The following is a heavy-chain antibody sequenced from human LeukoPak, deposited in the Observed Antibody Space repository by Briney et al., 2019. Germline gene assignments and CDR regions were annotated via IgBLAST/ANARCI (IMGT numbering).Heavy chain of an antibody. V-gene: IGHV4-4*07. J-gene: IGHJ4*02. Sequence: ASETLSLTCTVSGGSISSYYWSWIRQPAGKGLEWIGRIYTSGSTNYSPSLKSRVTMSVDTSKNQFSLKLSSVTAADTAVYYCARVETAAGYFDYWGQGTLVTVSS. D-gene: IGHD6-13*01. CDR3: ARVETAAGYFDY. CDR1: GGSISSYY. CDR2: IYTSGST.